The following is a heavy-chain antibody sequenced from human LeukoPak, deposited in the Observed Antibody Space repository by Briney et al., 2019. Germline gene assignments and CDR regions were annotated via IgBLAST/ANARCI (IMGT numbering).Heavy chain of an antibody. J-gene: IGHJ4*02. CDR1: GFTFSSYG. D-gene: IGHD3-10*01. V-gene: IGHV3-30*02. CDR2: IRYDGSNK. Sequence: GGSPRLSCAASGFTFSSYGMSWVRQAPGKGLEWVAFIRYDGSNKYYADSMKGRFTISRDNSKNTLYLQMNSLRPEDTAVYYCARGEYGSGSYHIDYWGQGTLVTVSS. CDR3: ARGEYGSGSYHIDY.